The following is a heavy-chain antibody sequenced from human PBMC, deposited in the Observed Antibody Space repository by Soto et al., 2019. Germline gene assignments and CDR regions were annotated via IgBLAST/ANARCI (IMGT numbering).Heavy chain of an antibody. J-gene: IGHJ4*02. CDR3: ARVGGGVVVVPGANRGDF. Sequence: LRLSCAASGFTFSTYSMSWVRQAPGKGLEWVSSISPSSTYIHYADSVKGRFTISRDNAEKSLYLQMNSLRAEDTAVYYCARVGGGVVVVPGANRGDFWGQGTLVTVSS. CDR1: GFTFSTYS. D-gene: IGHD2-2*01. CDR2: ISPSSTYI. V-gene: IGHV3-21*01.